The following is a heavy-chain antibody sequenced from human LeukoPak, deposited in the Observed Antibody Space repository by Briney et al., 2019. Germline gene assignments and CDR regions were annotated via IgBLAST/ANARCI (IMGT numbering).Heavy chain of an antibody. V-gene: IGHV3-53*01. CDR2: IYSGGST. D-gene: IGHD4-17*01. CDR1: GFTFSNYA. J-gene: IGHJ4*02. Sequence: PGGSLRLSCAASGFTFSNYAMHWVRQAPGKGLEWVSVIYSGGSTYYADSVKGRFTISRDNSKNTLYLQMNSLRAEDTAVYYCARGIDYGETDWGQGTLVTVSS. CDR3: ARGIDYGETD.